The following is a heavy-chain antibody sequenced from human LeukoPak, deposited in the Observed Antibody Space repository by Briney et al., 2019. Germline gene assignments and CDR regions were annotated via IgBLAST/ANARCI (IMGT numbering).Heavy chain of an antibody. D-gene: IGHD2-8*01. Sequence: GGSLRLSCVASGFTFSNYYMHWVRQVPGKGLVWVSRISGDGSSIFYADSVKGRFTISRDNAKNSLYVQMSSLRADDSAVYYCARSSNGVYIQWGQGTLVTVSS. V-gene: IGHV3-74*01. CDR2: ISGDGSSI. CDR3: ARSSNGVYIQ. J-gene: IGHJ4*02. CDR1: GFTFSNYY.